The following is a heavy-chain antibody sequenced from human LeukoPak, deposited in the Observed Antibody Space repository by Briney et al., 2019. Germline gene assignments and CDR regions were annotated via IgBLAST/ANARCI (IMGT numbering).Heavy chain of an antibody. CDR1: GGSISSGSYY. V-gene: IGHV4-39*07. CDR3: ARAEAYDPRNWFDP. CDR2: IYHSGST. J-gene: IGHJ5*02. Sequence: SETLSLTCTVSGGSISSGSYYWGWIRQPPGKGLEWIGSIYHSGSTYYNPSLKSRVTISVDTSKNQFSLKLSSVTAADTAVYYCARAEAYDPRNWFDPWGQGTLVTVSS. D-gene: IGHD1-1*01.